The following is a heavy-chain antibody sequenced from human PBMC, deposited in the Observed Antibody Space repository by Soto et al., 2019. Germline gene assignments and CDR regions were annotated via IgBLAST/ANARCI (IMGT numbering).Heavy chain of an antibody. CDR2: IIPIFGTA. V-gene: IGHV1-69*13. CDR1: GGTFSSYA. J-gene: IGHJ6*02. D-gene: IGHD6-19*01. CDR3: ARGLSGWSQEHYFYGVDI. Sequence: SVKVSCKASGGTFSSYAISWVRQAPGQGLEWMGGIIPIFGTANYAQKFQGGVTITADESTSTAYMELSSLRSVTAADTAVYYCARGLSGWSQEHYFYGVDIWGQGTTVTVSS.